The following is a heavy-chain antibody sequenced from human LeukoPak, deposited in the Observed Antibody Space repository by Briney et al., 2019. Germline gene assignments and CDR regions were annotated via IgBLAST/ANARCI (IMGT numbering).Heavy chain of an antibody. Sequence: GGSLRLSCAASGFTFSSYWMTWVRQAPGKGLEWVANIKQDGNAKYYVDSVKGRFTISRDNAKNSLYLQMNSLRAEDTPMYYCARVNPDYGDNHFHYWGQGSLVTVSS. V-gene: IGHV3-7*01. CDR3: ARVNPDYGDNHFHY. J-gene: IGHJ4*02. CDR2: IKQDGNAK. CDR1: GFTFSSYW. D-gene: IGHD4-17*01.